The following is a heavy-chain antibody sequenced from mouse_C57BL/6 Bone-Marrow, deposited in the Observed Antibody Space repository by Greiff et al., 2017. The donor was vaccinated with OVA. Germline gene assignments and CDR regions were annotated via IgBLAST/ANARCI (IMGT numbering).Heavy chain of an antibody. CDR1: GYTFTDPT. D-gene: IGHD2-3*01. Sequence: VQLLQSDAELVKPGASVKISCKVSGYTFTDPTINWMNQRPEQGLELIGYIYPRDGSTKYNEKFKGKSTLTADKSASTDYMQLNSLPSEDSAVYVCAGDGYYDAMDDWGQGTSVTVSS. V-gene: IGHV1-78*01. CDR3: AGDGYYDAMDD. J-gene: IGHJ4*01. CDR2: IYPRDGST.